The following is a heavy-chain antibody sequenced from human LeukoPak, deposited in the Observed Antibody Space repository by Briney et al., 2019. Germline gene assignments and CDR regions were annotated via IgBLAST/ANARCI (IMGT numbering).Heavy chain of an antibody. D-gene: IGHD6-19*01. CDR2: TYYSGGT. J-gene: IGHJ6*03. CDR1: GGSISNSSYY. Sequence: SETLSLTCTVSGGSISNSSYYWGWIRQPPGKGLEWIGSTYYSGGTYYNPSLKSRVTISVDTSKNQFSLKLSSVTAADTAVYYCARDLRYSSGWSASGMDVWGKGTTVTISS. CDR3: ARDLRYSSGWSASGMDV. V-gene: IGHV4-39*07.